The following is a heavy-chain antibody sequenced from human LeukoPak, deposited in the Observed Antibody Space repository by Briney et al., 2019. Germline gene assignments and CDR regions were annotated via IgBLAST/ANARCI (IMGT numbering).Heavy chain of an antibody. J-gene: IGHJ3*02. CDR2: IYTSGST. CDR1: GGSISSYY. CDR3: ARTGYCSSTSCYPEGAFDI. D-gene: IGHD2-2*03. V-gene: IGHV4-4*07. Sequence: PSETLSLTCTVSGGSISSYYWSWIRQPAGKGLEWIGRIYTSGSTNYNPSLKSRVTMSVDTSKNQFSLKLSSVTAADTAVYYCARTGYCSSTSCYPEGAFDIWGQGTMVTVSS.